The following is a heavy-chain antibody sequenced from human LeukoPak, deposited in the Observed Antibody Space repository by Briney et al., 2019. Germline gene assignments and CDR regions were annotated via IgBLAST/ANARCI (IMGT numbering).Heavy chain of an antibody. J-gene: IGHJ5*02. V-gene: IGHV3-30-3*01. CDR1: GFTFSSYA. D-gene: IGHD2-8*01. CDR2: ISYDGSNK. CDR3: ARDVAYANWFDP. Sequence: GGSLRLSCAASGFTFSSYAMHWVRQAPGKGLEWVAVISYDGSNKYYADSVKGRFTISRDNSKNTLYLQMNSLRAEDTAVYYCARDVAYANWFDPWGQGTLVTVSS.